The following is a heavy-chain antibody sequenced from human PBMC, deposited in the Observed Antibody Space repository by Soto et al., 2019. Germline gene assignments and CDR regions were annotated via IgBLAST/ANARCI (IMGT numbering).Heavy chain of an antibody. CDR3: AKDDGGRASDY. J-gene: IGHJ4*02. V-gene: IGHV3-23*01. D-gene: IGHD4-17*01. Sequence: EAQLLESGGDLVQPGGSLRLSCAASGFTFSNYAMSWVRQAPGKGLEWVSAISGSGDNTYYADSVKGRFTISKDNSKNTVYLQMSSLGVADTAVYYWAKDDGGRASDYWGQGTLVTVSS. CDR2: ISGSGDNT. CDR1: GFTFSNYA.